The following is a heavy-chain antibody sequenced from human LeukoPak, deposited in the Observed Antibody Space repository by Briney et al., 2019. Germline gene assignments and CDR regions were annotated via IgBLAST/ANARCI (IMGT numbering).Heavy chain of an antibody. D-gene: IGHD1-1*01. CDR3: ARSTRPP. CDR1: GFTFSSSW. V-gene: IGHV3-7*01. Sequence: PGGSLRLSCAASGFTFSSSWMSWVRQAPGRGLEWVANIKEDGSEKYYVDSVKGRFTISRDNAKNSLYLQMNSLRAEDTAVYYCARSTRPPWGQGTLVTVSS. J-gene: IGHJ5*02. CDR2: IKEDGSEK.